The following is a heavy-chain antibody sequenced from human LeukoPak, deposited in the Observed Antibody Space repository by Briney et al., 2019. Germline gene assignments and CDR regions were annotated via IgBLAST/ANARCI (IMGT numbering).Heavy chain of an antibody. CDR1: GFSFRDYS. V-gene: IGHV3-21*01. CDR3: MGDYCTSTSCSTTF. CDR2: ISNTRTYI. Sequence: GGSLRLSCDASGFSFRDYSMNWARQAPGKGLEWVSSISNTRTYIYYADSVKGRFTISRDNAKRSLYLQMNSLRAEDTAVYYCMGDYCTSTSCSTTFWGQGTLVTVSS. J-gene: IGHJ4*02. D-gene: IGHD2-2*02.